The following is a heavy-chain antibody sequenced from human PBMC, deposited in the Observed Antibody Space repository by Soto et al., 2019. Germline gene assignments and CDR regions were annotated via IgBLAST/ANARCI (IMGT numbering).Heavy chain of an antibody. Sequence: PWGSLRLSCAASGFTFGSYGMHCFRQSPWKGLEWVAVISYDGSNKYYADSVKGRFTISRDNSKNTLYLQMNSLRAEDTAVYYCAKDIAARSYYYGMDVWGQGTTVTVSS. J-gene: IGHJ6*02. CDR3: AKDIAARSYYYGMDV. D-gene: IGHD6-6*01. V-gene: IGHV3-30*18. CDR2: ISYDGSNK. CDR1: GFTFGSYG.